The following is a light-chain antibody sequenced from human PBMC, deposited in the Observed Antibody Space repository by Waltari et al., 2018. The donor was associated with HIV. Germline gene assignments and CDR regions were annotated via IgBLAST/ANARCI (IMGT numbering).Light chain of an antibody. CDR1: ASHIGPQN. Sequence: HSVLTQPTSVSAAPGQKVSISCSGSASHIGPQNVSWFQFSPTQAPNLIVFANDKRPPGISARFSGSKSGTSATLVIDGLQPGDEADYYCGTWDNSLRIIVFGGGTTVTVL. CDR2: AND. V-gene: IGLV1-51*02. J-gene: IGLJ2*01. CDR3: GTWDNSLRIIV.